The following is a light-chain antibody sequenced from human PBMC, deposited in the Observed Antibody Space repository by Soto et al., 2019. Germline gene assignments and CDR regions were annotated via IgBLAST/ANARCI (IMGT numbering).Light chain of an antibody. CDR1: QSVSSN. CDR2: GAS. J-gene: IGKJ2*01. CDR3: QQYNNWPPYT. Sequence: EIVITQSPSTLSVSPGERATLSCRASQSVSSNLAWYQQKPGQAPRLLIYGASKRATGIPDRFSGSGSGTEFTLTITSLQSEDFVVYYCQQYNNWPPYTFGQGTKVDIK. V-gene: IGKV3-15*01.